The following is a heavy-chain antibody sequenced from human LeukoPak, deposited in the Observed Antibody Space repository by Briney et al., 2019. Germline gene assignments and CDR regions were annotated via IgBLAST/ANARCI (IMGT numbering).Heavy chain of an antibody. CDR1: GFTFSSYA. J-gene: IGHJ4*02. CDR2: ISGSGGST. V-gene: IGHV3-23*01. Sequence: PGGSLRLSCAASGFTFSSYAMSWVRQAPGKGLEWVSAISGSGGSTYYADSVKGRFTISRDNSKNTLYLQMNSLRAEDTAVYYCAKFWDGVGDSERASGGKGPLVTASS. CDR3: AKFWDGVGDSERAS. D-gene: IGHD2-21*02.